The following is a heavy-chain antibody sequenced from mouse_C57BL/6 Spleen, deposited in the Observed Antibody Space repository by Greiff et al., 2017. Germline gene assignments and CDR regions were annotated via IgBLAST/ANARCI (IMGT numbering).Heavy chain of an antibody. J-gene: IGHJ4*01. V-gene: IGHV14-1*01. D-gene: IGHD4-1*01. CDR1: GFNIKDYY. Sequence: EVHLVESGAELVRPGASVKLSCTASGFNIKDYYMHWVKQRPEQGLEWIGRIDPEDGDTEYAPKFQGKATMTADTSSNTAYLQLSSLTSEDTAVYYCTTSTGTGTYYAMDYWGQGTSVTVSS. CDR2: IDPEDGDT. CDR3: TTSTGTGTYYAMDY.